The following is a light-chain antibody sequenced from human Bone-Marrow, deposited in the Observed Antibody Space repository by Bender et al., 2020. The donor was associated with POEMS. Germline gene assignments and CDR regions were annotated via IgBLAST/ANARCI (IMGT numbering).Light chain of an antibody. CDR1: NSNIGAGYD. J-gene: IGLJ3*02. CDR2: GSN. Sequence: QSVLTQPPSVSGAPGQRVTISCTGSNSNIGAGYDVHWYQHLPRTAPKLLIYGSNSRPSGVPDRFSGSKSGNTASLTISGLQAEDEADYYCGSYTNKGTWVFGGGTKLTVL. V-gene: IGLV1-40*01. CDR3: GSYTNKGTWV.